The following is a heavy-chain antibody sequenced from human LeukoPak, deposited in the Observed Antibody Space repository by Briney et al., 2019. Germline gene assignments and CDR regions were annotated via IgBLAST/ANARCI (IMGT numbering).Heavy chain of an antibody. V-gene: IGHV4-38-2*02. J-gene: IGHJ5*01. Sequence: SETLSLTCTVSGYSISSGYYWGWIRQPPGKGLEWIGSISHSGSPYYNPSLKSRVTISVHTSKNQFSLKLSSVTAADTAVYYCARRLSGFNSWGQGTLVTVSS. CDR3: ARRLSGFNS. CDR1: GYSISSGYY. D-gene: IGHD3-3*01. CDR2: ISHSGSP.